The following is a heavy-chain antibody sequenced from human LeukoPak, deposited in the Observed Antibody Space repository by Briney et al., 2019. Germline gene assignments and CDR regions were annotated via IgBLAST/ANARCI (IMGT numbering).Heavy chain of an antibody. D-gene: IGHD6-6*01. CDR2: IYYSGST. CDR1: GGSISSGDYY. V-gene: IGHV4-30-4*01. Sequence: PSQTLSLTCTVSGGSISSGDYYWSWIRQPPGKGLEWIGYIYYSGSTYYNPSLKSRVTISVDTSKNQFSLKLSSVTAAGTAVYYCARVRPFEYSSSTGAFDIWGQGTMVTVSS. J-gene: IGHJ3*02. CDR3: ARVRPFEYSSSTGAFDI.